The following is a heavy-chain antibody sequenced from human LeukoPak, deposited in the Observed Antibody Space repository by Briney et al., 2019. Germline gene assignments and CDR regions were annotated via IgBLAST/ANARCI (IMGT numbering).Heavy chain of an antibody. D-gene: IGHD2-8*01. J-gene: IGHJ4*02. V-gene: IGHV4-39*07. CDR1: GVSINSRYY. CDR3: ARDLMRGNEGFDY. CDR2: ISSNGNT. Sequence: SETPSLTCSVSGVSINSRYYDWWGWIRQPPGKGLEWIGSISSNGNTYYKPSLRTRVTISLDTSKNQFSLKLSSVTAADTAVYYCARDLMRGNEGFDYWGQGTLVPVSS.